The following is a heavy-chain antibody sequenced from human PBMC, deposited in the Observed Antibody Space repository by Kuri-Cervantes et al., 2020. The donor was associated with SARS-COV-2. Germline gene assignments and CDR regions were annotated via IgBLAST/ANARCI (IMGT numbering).Heavy chain of an antibody. CDR2: INSDVSVT. Sequence: GESPKMSCGASGFTFSRSWMLWVRQAPGKGLVWVSRINSDVSVTSYPDTVEGRFTISRDNAKNTLSLQMNSLSAEDTAVYFCARVETSHYSSYYMDVWGKGTKVTVSS. CDR3: ARVETSHYSSYYMDV. J-gene: IGHJ6*03. V-gene: IGHV3-74*01. CDR1: GFTFSRSW.